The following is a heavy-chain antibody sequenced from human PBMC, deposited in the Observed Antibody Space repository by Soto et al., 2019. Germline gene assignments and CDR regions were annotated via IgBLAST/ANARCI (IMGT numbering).Heavy chain of an antibody. J-gene: IGHJ6*02. Sequence: LRLSCTASGFTFGDYAMSWFRQAPGKGLEWVGFIRSKAYGGTTEYAASVKGRFTISRDDSKSIAYLQMNSLKTEDTAVYYCTRDRGYSYGYYYGMDVWGQGTTVTVSS. CDR2: IRSKAYGGTT. CDR1: GFTFGDYA. CDR3: TRDRGYSYGYYYGMDV. D-gene: IGHD5-18*01. V-gene: IGHV3-49*03.